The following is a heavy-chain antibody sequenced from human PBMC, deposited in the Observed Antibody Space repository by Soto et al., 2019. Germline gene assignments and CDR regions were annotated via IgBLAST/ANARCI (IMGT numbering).Heavy chain of an antibody. V-gene: IGHV3-23*01. D-gene: IGHD1-1*01. CDR2: ISGSGGST. CDR1: GFTFSSYA. CDR3: AKFTPLRGFDWNRYFDY. J-gene: IGHJ4*02. Sequence: GGSLRLSCAASGFTFSSYAMSWVRQAPGKGLEWVSAISGSGGSTYYADSVKGPFTISGDNSKNTLYLQMNSLRAEDTAVYYCAKFTPLRGFDWNRYFDYWGQGTLVTVSS.